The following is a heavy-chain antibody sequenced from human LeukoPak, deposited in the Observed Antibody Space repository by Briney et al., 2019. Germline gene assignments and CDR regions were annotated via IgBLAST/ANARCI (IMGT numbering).Heavy chain of an antibody. J-gene: IGHJ3*02. CDR2: IHTSGTM. CDR3: ARAGRWEGRPHAFDI. Sequence: SETLSLTCTVSGGSVSTGSYYWSWIRQPAGRGLEWIGHIHTSGTMNYNASLKSRVRISVETSKNQFSLRLSSVTAADTAVYYCARAGRWEGRPHAFDIWGQGTMVTVSS. D-gene: IGHD1-26*01. CDR1: GGSVSTGSYY. V-gene: IGHV4-61*09.